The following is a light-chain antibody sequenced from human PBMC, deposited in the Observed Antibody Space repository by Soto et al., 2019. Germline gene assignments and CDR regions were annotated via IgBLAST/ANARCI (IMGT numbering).Light chain of an antibody. CDR3: QQSYYTPLLT. Sequence: EIVLTQSPCTLSLSPGERATLSCRASQSVSSSYLAWYQQKPGQAPRLLIYGASSRATGIPDRFSGSGSGTDFTLTISSLQPEDFATYYCQQSYYTPLLTFGGGTKVDI. CDR1: QSVSSSY. CDR2: GAS. V-gene: IGKV3-20*01. J-gene: IGKJ4*01.